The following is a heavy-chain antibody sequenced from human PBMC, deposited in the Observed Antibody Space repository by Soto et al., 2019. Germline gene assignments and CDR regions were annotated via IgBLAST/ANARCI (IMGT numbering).Heavy chain of an antibody. Sequence: QVQLVESGGGVVQPGRSLRLSCAASGFTFSSYGMHWVRQAPGKGLEWVAVIWYDGSNKYYADSVKGRFTNSRDNSKNTLYLQMNSLRAEDTAVYYCAREGYCSSTSCYPFDYWGQGTLVTVSS. CDR1: GFTFSSYG. J-gene: IGHJ4*02. V-gene: IGHV3-33*01. CDR3: AREGYCSSTSCYPFDY. CDR2: IWYDGSNK. D-gene: IGHD2-2*01.